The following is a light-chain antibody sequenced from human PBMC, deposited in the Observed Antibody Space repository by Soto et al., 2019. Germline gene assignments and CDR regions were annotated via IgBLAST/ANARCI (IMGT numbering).Light chain of an antibody. J-gene: IGKJ2*01. CDR1: QSINRW. CDR3: QQYNAFYT. Sequence: DIQITHSPHTLSASFGDIFTITCRAGQSINRWLAWYQQKPGRAPKLLIYDVSTLQSGVPSRFSGSGSETEFTLTISSLQPDDFATYYCQQYNAFYTFGQGTKVDI. V-gene: IGKV1-5*01. CDR2: DVS.